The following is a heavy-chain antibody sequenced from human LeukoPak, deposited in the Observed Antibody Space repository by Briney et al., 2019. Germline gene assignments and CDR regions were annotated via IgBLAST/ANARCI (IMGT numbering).Heavy chain of an antibody. V-gene: IGHV3-23*01. J-gene: IGHJ4*02. D-gene: IGHD7-27*01. CDR1: GFTFSSYA. CDR3: ARDLAWGAFDY. CDR2: VSPPGGGT. Sequence: GWSLRLSCAASGFTFSSYAMSWVRQAPGKGGEWVSGVSPPGGGTYCADSVKGRFTISRDDSRNTLYLQMNSLRVEDTAVYYCARDLAWGAFDYWGQGILVAVSS.